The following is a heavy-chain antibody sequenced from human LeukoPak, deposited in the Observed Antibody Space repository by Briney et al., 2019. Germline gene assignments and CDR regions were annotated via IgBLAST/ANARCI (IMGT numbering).Heavy chain of an antibody. D-gene: IGHD2-21*02. V-gene: IGHV3-7*01. CDR2: INQDASEI. CDR3: ATDRDNSDWQKRFDS. CDR1: GFTFSTYW. Sequence: GGSLRLSCAASGFTFSTYWMNWYRQAPGKGLEWVGNINQDASEINYVDSVRGRFTISRDNAMNSLHLQMNSLRAEDTAVYYCATDRDNSDWQKRFDSWGQGTLVTVSS. J-gene: IGHJ4*02.